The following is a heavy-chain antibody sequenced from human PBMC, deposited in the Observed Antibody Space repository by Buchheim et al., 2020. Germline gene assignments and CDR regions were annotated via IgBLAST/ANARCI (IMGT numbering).Heavy chain of an antibody. Sequence: QVQLQESGPGLVKPSGTLSLTCAVSGGSISSSNWWSWVRQPPGKGLEWIGYIYYSESTYYNPSLKSRVTISVDTSKNQFSLKLSSVTAADTAVYYCAREPPVVRGVDYYYYGMDVWGQGTT. CDR1: GGSISSSNW. J-gene: IGHJ6*02. V-gene: IGHV4-4*02. CDR3: AREPPVVRGVDYYYYGMDV. D-gene: IGHD3-10*01. CDR2: IYYSEST.